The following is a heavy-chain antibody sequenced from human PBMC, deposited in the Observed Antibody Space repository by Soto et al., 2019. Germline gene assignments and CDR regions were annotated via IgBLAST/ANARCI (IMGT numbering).Heavy chain of an antibody. D-gene: IGHD3-10*01. CDR3: AKDRSVYGSGSPDWYFDL. CDR1: GFTFSSYA. J-gene: IGHJ2*01. CDR2: ISGSGGST. V-gene: IGHV3-23*01. Sequence: PGGSLRLSCAASGFTFSSYAMSWVRQAPGKGLEWVSAISGSGGSTYYADSVTGRFTISRDNSKNTLYLQMNSLRAEDTAVYYCAKDRSVYGSGSPDWYFDLWGRGTLVTVSS.